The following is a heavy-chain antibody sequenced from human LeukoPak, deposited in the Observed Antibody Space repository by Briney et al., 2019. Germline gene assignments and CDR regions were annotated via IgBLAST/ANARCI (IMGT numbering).Heavy chain of an antibody. CDR1: GGSFSGYY. CDR3: ARGSGMVYARYNWFDP. J-gene: IGHJ5*02. Sequence: YPSETLSLTCAVYGGSFSGYYWSWIRQPPGKGLEWIGEINHSGSTNYNPSLKSRATISVDTSKNQFSLKLSSVTAADTAVYYCARGSGMVYARYNWFDPWGQGTLVTVSS. V-gene: IGHV4-34*01. CDR2: INHSGST. D-gene: IGHD2-8*01.